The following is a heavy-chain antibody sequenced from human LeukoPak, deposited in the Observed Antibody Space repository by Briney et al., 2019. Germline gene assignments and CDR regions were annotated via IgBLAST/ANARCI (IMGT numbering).Heavy chain of an antibody. CDR3: AKGSVYYGSGTSYYFDY. Sequence: GGSLRLSCAASGFTFSSYAMSWVCQAPGKGLEWVSAISGSGGSTYYADSVKGRFTISRDNSKNTLYLQMNSLRAEDTAVYYCAKGSVYYGSGTSYYFDYWGQGTLVTVSS. CDR1: GFTFSSYA. J-gene: IGHJ4*02. CDR2: ISGSGGST. D-gene: IGHD3-10*01. V-gene: IGHV3-23*01.